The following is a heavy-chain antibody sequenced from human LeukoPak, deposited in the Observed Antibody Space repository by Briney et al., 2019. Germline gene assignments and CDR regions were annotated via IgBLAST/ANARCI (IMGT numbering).Heavy chain of an antibody. CDR3: ARRMVRGVIIY. V-gene: IGHV4-34*01. Sequence: KTSETLSLTCAVYGGSFSGYYWSWIRQPPGKGLEWIGEINHSGSTNYNPSLKSRVTISVDTSKNQFSLKLSSVTAADTAVYYCARRMVRGVIIYWGQGTLVTVSS. CDR1: GGSFSGYY. CDR2: INHSGST. J-gene: IGHJ4*02. D-gene: IGHD3-10*01.